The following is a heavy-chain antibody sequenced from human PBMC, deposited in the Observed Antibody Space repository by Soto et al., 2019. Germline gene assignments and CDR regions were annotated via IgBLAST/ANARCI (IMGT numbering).Heavy chain of an antibody. Sequence: GASVKVSCKASGYTFTGYYMHWVRQAPGQGLEWMGWINPNSGGTNYAQKFQGRVTMTRDTSISTAYMELSRLRSDDTAVYYCARDFSSLIVVVPAAPHYWGQGTLVTVSS. J-gene: IGHJ4*02. CDR2: INPNSGGT. V-gene: IGHV1-2*02. D-gene: IGHD2-2*01. CDR3: ARDFSSLIVVVPAAPHY. CDR1: GYTFTGYY.